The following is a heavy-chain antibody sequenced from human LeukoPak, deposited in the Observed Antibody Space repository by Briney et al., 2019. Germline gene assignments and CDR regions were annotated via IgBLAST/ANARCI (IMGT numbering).Heavy chain of an antibody. CDR2: INPSGGST. V-gene: IGHV1-46*01. D-gene: IGHD5-24*01. CDR3: ARNGGEMATFFDY. CDR1: GYTFTSYY. J-gene: IGHJ4*02. Sequence: ASVKVSCKASGYTFTSYYMHWVRQAPGQGLEWMGIINPSGGSTRNAQKFQGRVTMARDTSTSTVYMELSSLRYEDTAVYYCARNGGEMATFFDYWGRGTLVTVSS.